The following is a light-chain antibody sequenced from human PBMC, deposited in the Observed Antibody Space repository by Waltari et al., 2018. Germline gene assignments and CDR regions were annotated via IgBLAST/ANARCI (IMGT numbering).Light chain of an antibody. CDR3: SSDATSNTVV. J-gene: IGLJ2*01. Sequence: QSALTQPASVSGSPGQSITISCTGTNSDIDAYDYVSWYQQHPGKAPKLILYDVSGRPSGISNRFSGSKSDNTASLTISGLQDEDEADYYCSSDATSNTVVFGGGTKVTVL. V-gene: IGLV2-14*03. CDR1: NSDIDAYDY. CDR2: DVS.